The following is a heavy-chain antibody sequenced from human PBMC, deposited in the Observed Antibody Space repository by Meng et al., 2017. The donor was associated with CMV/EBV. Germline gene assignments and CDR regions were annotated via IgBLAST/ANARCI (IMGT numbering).Heavy chain of an antibody. CDR2: ISSSVSTI. CDR3: ARDGSSGYEQIVGMDV. V-gene: IGHV3-48*03. D-gene: IGHD5-12*01. Sequence: GGSLRLSCAASGFTFSSYEMNWVRQAPGKGLEWVSYISSSVSTIYYADSVKGRFTISRDNAKNSLYLQMNSLRAEDTAVYYCARDGSSGYEQIVGMDVWGQGTTVTVSS. CDR1: GFTFSSYE. J-gene: IGHJ6*02.